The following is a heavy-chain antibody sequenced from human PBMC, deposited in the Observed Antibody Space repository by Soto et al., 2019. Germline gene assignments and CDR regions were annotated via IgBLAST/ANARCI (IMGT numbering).Heavy chain of an antibody. CDR2: ISYDGSNK. J-gene: IGHJ6*02. CDR1: GFTFSSYG. D-gene: IGHD5-18*01. V-gene: IGHV3-30*18. Sequence: GGSLRLSCAASGFTFSSYGMHWVRQAPGKGLEWVAVISYDGSNKYYADSVKGRFTISRDNSKNTLYLQMNSLRAEDTAVYYCAKDRHLRRYSYGYDYYYYYGMDVWGQGTTVTSP. CDR3: AKDRHLRRYSYGYDYYYYYGMDV.